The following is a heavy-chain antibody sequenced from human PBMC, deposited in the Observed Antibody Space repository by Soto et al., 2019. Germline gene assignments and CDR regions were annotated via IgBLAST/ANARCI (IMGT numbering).Heavy chain of an antibody. D-gene: IGHD3-9*01. CDR1: GYSVTSYW. J-gene: IGHJ4*02. CDR2: IYPGDSDT. CDR3: ARHGVGDILTGQPDY. Sequence: ESLKISCKGSGYSVTSYWMGWVRQMPGKGLEWMGIIYPGDSDTRYSPSFQGQVTISADKSISTAYLQWSSLKASDTAMYYCARHGVGDILTGQPDYWGQGTLVTVSS. V-gene: IGHV5-51*01.